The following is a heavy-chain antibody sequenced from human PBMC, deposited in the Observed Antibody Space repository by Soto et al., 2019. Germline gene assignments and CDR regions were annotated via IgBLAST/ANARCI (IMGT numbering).Heavy chain of an antibody. D-gene: IGHD3-3*01. V-gene: IGHV5-51*01. Sequence: GESLKISCKGSGYSFTSYWIGWVRQMPGKGLEWMGIIYPGDSDTRYSPSFQGQVTISADKSISTAYLQWSSLKASDTAMYYCARHLGRITIFGVVGPMGVCGQGTTVTVS. CDR1: GYSFTSYW. CDR2: IYPGDSDT. CDR3: ARHLGRITIFGVVGPMGV. J-gene: IGHJ6*02.